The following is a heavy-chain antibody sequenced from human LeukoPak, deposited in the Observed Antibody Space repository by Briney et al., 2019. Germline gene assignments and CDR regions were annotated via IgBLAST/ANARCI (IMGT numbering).Heavy chain of an antibody. V-gene: IGHV3-72*01. D-gene: IGHD3-10*01. J-gene: IGHJ4*02. CDR2: SSTKANSYTP. CDR3: VRERDYYGSGSEDYYFDY. CDR1: GFTFSDPY. Sequence: PGGSLRLSWPASGFTFSDPYMDWFRRAPGKGLDWVGRSSTKANSYTPQYAASVTGRFTISRDDSKNSLYLQMNSLKTEDTAVYYCVRERDYYGSGSEDYYFDYWGQGTLVTVSS.